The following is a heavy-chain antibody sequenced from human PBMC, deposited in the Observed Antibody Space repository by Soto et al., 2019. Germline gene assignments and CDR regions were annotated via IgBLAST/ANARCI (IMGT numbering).Heavy chain of an antibody. CDR3: ARALATTTVTRGGMDV. CDR1: GFTFNDYG. D-gene: IGHD4-17*01. Sequence: QAQLVESGGGVVQPGRSLRLSCAASGFTFNDYGMHWVRQAPGEGLEWVAVVWSDGRNKYYGDSVKGRFTISRDDSVNTLYLQMNSLRVEATAVYYCARALATTTVTRGGMDVWGQGTTVTVSS. J-gene: IGHJ6*02. CDR2: VWSDGRNK. V-gene: IGHV3-33*01.